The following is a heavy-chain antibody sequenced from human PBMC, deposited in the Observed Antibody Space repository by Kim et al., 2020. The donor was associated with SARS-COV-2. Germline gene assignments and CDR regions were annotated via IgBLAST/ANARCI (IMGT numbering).Heavy chain of an antibody. V-gene: IGHV1-2*06. CDR3: ARDKGDIVATILRLALDY. CDR2: INPNSGGT. Sequence: ASVKVSCKASGYTFTGYYMHWVRQAPGQGLEWMGRINPNSGGTNYAQKFQGRITMTRDTSISTAYMELSRLRSDDTAVYYCARDKGDIVATILRLALDYWGQGTLVTVSS. CDR1: GYTFTGYY. J-gene: IGHJ4*02. D-gene: IGHD5-12*01.